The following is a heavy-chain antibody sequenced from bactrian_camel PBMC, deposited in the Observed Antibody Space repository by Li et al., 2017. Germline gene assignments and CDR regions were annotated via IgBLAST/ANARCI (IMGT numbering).Heavy chain of an antibody. CDR2: IDSDGET. CDR3: AAGDMVVHGVMRCSATSIST. D-gene: IGHD3*01. V-gene: IGHV3S53*01. J-gene: IGHJ4*01. CDR1: GFTYSSTR. Sequence: VQLVESGGGSVLAGGSLTLSCAASGFTYSSTRMGWFRQAPGKEREGVAGIDSDGETTYADSVEGRFTISHDNAKNTLYLQMNSLKPEDTAIYYCAAGDMVVHGVMRCSATSISTGAKGPR.